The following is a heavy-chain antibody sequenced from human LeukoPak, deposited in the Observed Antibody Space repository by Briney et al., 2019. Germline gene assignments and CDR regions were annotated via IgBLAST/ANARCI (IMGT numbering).Heavy chain of an antibody. V-gene: IGHV3-74*01. CDR1: GFTFSYYW. D-gene: IGHD3-10*01. CDR2: INSDGSST. J-gene: IGHJ4*02. Sequence: GSLRLSCAASGFTFSYYWMHWVRQAPGKGLVWVSRINSDGSSTNYADSVKGRFTISRDNAKNTLYLQMNSLRAEDTAVYYCARALDGSGSRSFDYWGQGTLVTVSS. CDR3: ARALDGSGSRSFDY.